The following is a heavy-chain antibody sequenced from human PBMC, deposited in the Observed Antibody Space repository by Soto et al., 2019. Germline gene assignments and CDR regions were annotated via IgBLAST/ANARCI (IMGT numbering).Heavy chain of an antibody. CDR2: IGIGSSTK. V-gene: IGHV3-48*04. CDR1: GFTFRNYG. J-gene: IGHJ6*02. D-gene: IGHD5-12*01. Sequence: PGGSLRLSCAASGFTFRNYGMNWVRQAPGKGLEWVSYIGIGSSTKYYADSVKGRFTISRDNAKNSLYLQMNSLRAEDTALYYCARGEYSGYDNYYYYGMDVWGQGTTVTVSS. CDR3: ARGEYSGYDNYYYYGMDV.